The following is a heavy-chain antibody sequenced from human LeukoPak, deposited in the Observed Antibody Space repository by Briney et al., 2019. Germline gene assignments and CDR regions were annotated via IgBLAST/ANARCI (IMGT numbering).Heavy chain of an antibody. Sequence: GGSLRVSCVASGFTFSNAWMSWVRQAPGKGLEWVGRIKSKTDGGTTDYAARVKGRFTISRDDSKNTLYLQMNSLKTENTAVYYCTTKRDPVTTFKDVEVRYYYKDVWGKGTTVTVSS. D-gene: IGHD4-17*01. J-gene: IGHJ6*03. CDR1: GFTFSNAW. CDR2: IKSKTDGGTT. CDR3: TTKRDPVTTFKDVEVRYYYKDV. V-gene: IGHV3-15*01.